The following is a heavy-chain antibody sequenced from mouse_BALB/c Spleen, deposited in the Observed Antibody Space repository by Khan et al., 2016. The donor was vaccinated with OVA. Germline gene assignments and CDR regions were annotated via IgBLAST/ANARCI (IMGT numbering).Heavy chain of an antibody. CDR1: GFTFRSFG. D-gene: IGHD2-12*01. CDR3: ARQYSYSFFEY. CDR2: ISSGGSYT. Sequence: EVELVESGGDLVKPGGSLKLSCAASGFTFRSFGMSWIRQTPDKRLEWVATISSGGSYTYYPDSVKGRFTISRDNAKNTLYLQMSSLKSEDTAMYYCARQYSYSFFEYWGQGTTLTVSS. V-gene: IGHV5-6*01. J-gene: IGHJ2*01.